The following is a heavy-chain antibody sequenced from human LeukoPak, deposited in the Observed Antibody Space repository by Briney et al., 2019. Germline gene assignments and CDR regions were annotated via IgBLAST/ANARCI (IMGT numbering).Heavy chain of an antibody. CDR1: GGSISSYY. CDR2: IYYSGST. Sequence: SETLSLTCTVSGGSISSYYWSWIRQPPGKGLEWIGYIYYSGSTNYNPSLKSRVTISVDTSKNQFSLKLSSVTAADMAVYYCARVGFALIYFDYWGQGTLVTVSS. CDR3: ARVGFALIYFDY. J-gene: IGHJ4*02. D-gene: IGHD2-15*01. V-gene: IGHV4-59*12.